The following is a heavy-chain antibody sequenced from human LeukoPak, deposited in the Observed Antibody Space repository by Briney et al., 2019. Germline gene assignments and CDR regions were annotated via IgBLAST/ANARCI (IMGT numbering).Heavy chain of an antibody. Sequence: PSETLSLTCTVSGGSISSGRYYWTWIRRPAGKGLEWIGRMYHTGSTMYNPSFRSRVTISVDTSKNQFSLKLNSVTAADTAVYYCARRPSDWYSPIDYWGPGTLVTVS. CDR2: MYHTGST. CDR3: ARRPSDWYSPIDY. D-gene: IGHD6-19*01. CDR1: GGSISSGRYY. V-gene: IGHV4-61*02. J-gene: IGHJ4*02.